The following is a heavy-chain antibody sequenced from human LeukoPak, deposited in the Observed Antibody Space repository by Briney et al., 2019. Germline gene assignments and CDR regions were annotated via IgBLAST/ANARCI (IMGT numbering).Heavy chain of an antibody. CDR2: IIPILGIA. Sequence: GASVKVSCKASGGTFSSYAISWVRQAPGQGLEWMGRIIPILGIANYAQKFQGRVTITADKSTSTAYMELSSLRSEDTAVYYCATSYSSIPVDAFDIWGQGTMVTVSS. CDR1: GGTFSSYA. D-gene: IGHD6-13*01. J-gene: IGHJ3*02. CDR3: ATSYSSIPVDAFDI. V-gene: IGHV1-69*04.